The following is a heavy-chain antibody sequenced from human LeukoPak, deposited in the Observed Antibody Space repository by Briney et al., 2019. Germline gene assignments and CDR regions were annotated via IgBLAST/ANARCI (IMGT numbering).Heavy chain of an antibody. CDR3: AVRFDY. CDR1: GFTFSNYN. CDR2: VSTSGEST. V-gene: IGHV3-48*04. J-gene: IGHJ4*02. Sequence: GGSLRLSCAASGFTFSNYNINWVRQAPGRGLEWVSEVSTSGESTYYADSVKGRFTISRDNAKKSLYLQMNSLRVEDTAVYYCAVRFDYWGQGILVTVSS. D-gene: IGHD3-16*02.